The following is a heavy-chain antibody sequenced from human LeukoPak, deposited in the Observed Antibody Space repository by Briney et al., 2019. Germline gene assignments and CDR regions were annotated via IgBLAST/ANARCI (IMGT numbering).Heavy chain of an antibody. CDR1: GGTFIIYA. D-gene: IGHD6-6*01. J-gene: IGHJ4*02. Sequence: SVKVSFKASGGTFIIYAISWVRQAPGQGGEWMGRIIPIFGIANYTQKFQGRVTITADKSTSTAYMELSSLRSEDTAVYYCARVGPFSSTDCWGQGTLVTVSS. V-gene: IGHV1-69*04. CDR3: ARVGPFSSTDC. CDR2: IIPIFGIA.